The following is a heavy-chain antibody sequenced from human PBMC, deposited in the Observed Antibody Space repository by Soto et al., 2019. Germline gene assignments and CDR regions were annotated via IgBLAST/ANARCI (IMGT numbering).Heavy chain of an antibody. CDR3: ARDQQPKRGGYYYYYAMDV. Sequence: QVQLVQSGAEVKKPGSSVKVSCKASGGTFSTYAINWVRQAPGQGLEWMGGIIPMFRTAEYAQQFQGRVTITADETTRTAYMELSSLRSEDTAVYYCARDQQPKRGGYYYYYAMDVWGQGTTVNVSS. CDR2: IIPMFRTA. CDR1: GGTFSTYA. D-gene: IGHD6-13*01. J-gene: IGHJ6*02. V-gene: IGHV1-69*01.